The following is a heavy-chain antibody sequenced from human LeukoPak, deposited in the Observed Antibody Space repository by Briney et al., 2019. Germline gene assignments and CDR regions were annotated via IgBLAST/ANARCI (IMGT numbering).Heavy chain of an antibody. V-gene: IGHV1-69*05. D-gene: IGHD1-26*01. CDR1: GGTFSSYA. Sequence: SVKVSCKASGGTFSSYAISWVRQAPGQGLGWMGRIIPIFGTANYAQKFQGRVTITTDESTSTAYMELSSLRSEDTAVYYCATDSGSAPRDPWGQGTLVTVSS. CDR3: ATDSGSAPRDP. J-gene: IGHJ5*02. CDR2: IIPIFGTA.